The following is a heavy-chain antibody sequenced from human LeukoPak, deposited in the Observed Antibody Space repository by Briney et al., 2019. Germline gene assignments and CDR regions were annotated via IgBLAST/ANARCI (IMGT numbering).Heavy chain of an antibody. CDR1: GGTFSSYA. D-gene: IGHD3-10*01. V-gene: IGHV1-69*06. CDR3: ARRPRGVNWFDP. Sequence: ASVKVSCKASGGTFSSYAISWVRQAPGQGLEWMGGIIPIFGTANYAQKFQGRVTITADKSTSTAYMELSSLRSEDTAVYYCARRPRGVNWFDPWGQGTLVTVSS. J-gene: IGHJ5*02. CDR2: IIPIFGTA.